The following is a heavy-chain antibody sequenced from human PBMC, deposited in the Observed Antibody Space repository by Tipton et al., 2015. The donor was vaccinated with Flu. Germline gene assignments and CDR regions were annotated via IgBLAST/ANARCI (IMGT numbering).Heavy chain of an antibody. CDR1: GFTFSSYA. J-gene: IGHJ4*02. CDR2: ISGSGGDT. Sequence: GSLRLSCVASGFTFSSYAMSWVRQAPGKGLEWVSAISGSGGDTYYADSVKGRFTISRDNSKNTLYLQMNSLRAEDTAVYYCARGYDILTDGGGYFDYWGQGTLVTVSS. V-gene: IGHV3-23*01. D-gene: IGHD3-9*01. CDR3: ARGYDILTDGGGYFDY.